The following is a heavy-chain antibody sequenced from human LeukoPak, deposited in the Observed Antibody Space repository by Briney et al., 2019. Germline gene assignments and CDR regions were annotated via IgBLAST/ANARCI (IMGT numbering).Heavy chain of an antibody. CDR2: INHSGST. Sequence: SETLSLTCAVYGGSFSGYYWSWIRQPPGKGLEWIGEINHSGSTNYNPSLKSRVTISVDTSKNQFSLKLSSVAAADTAVYYCARASRYYYGSGSYYNPPDYWGQGTLVTVSS. V-gene: IGHV4-34*01. CDR3: ARASRYYYGSGSYYNPPDY. D-gene: IGHD3-10*01. CDR1: GGSFSGYY. J-gene: IGHJ4*02.